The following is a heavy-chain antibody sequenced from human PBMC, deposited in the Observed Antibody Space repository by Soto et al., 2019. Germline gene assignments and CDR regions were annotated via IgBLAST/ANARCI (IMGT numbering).Heavy chain of an antibody. Sequence: SETLSLTCTVSGGSISSSRYYWGWIRQPPGKGLEWIGSIYYSGSTHYNPTLESRVTISVDTSKNQFSLKLRSVTAADTAIYYCVRDIWTATVQFDSWGQGTLVTVSS. D-gene: IGHD4-17*01. CDR2: IYYSGST. J-gene: IGHJ4*02. V-gene: IGHV4-39*02. CDR1: GGSISSSRYY. CDR3: VRDIWTATVQFDS.